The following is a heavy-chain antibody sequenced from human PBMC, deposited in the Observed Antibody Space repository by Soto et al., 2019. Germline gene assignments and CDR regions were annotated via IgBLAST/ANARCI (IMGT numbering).Heavy chain of an antibody. Sequence: PSETLSPTCAVSGVSISSGNWWTWVRQSPQRGLEYIGEIFHDGTANYYPSFERRVAISVDTSKNQFSLKLTSVTAADTAIYFCARLVYDTRLNYMYFGFWGQGTLVTVSS. J-gene: IGHJ4*02. D-gene: IGHD3-10*01. CDR3: ARLVYDTRLNYMYFGF. CDR1: GVSISSGNW. CDR2: IFHDGTA. V-gene: IGHV4-4*02.